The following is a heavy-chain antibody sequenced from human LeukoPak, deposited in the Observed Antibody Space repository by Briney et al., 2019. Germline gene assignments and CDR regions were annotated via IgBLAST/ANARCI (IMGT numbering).Heavy chain of an antibody. CDR2: IYWDDDK. V-gene: IGHV2-5*02. Sequence: SGPTLVKPTQTLTLTCTFSGFSLSTSGVGVGWIRQPPGKALEWLALIYWDDDKRYSPSLKSRLTITKDTSKNQVVLTMTNMDPVDTATYYCAHRRDRVGSSWYFPFDPWGQGTLVTVSS. J-gene: IGHJ5*02. D-gene: IGHD6-13*01. CDR1: GFSLSTSGVG. CDR3: AHRRDRVGSSWYFPFDP.